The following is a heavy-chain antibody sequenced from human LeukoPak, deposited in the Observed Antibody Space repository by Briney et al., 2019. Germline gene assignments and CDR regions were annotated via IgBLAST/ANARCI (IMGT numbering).Heavy chain of an antibody. V-gene: IGHV3-7*01. J-gene: IGHJ4*02. CDR3: ARLGPGMNFFYLDF. CDR1: GFTFSSYE. D-gene: IGHD3-10*01. CDR2: INQDGSET. Sequence: PGGSLRLSCAVSGFTFSSYEMNWVRQAPGKGLEWVANINQDGSETFYVDSVKGRFSISRDNARNSLYLQMNSLRAEDTALYYCARLGPGMNFFYLDFWGQGTLVTVSS.